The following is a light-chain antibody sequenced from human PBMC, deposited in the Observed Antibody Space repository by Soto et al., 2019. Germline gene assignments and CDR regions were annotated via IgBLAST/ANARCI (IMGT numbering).Light chain of an antibody. Sequence: EIVLTQSQGTLSLSPGDRATLSCRASQSISSSHLAWYQQKPGQAPRLLIFGASTRAAGIPDRFSGSGSGTDFTLTVSSLQSEDFAVYYCQQYNSWPLTFGGGTKVEIK. V-gene: IGKV3-20*01. CDR1: QSISSSH. CDR2: GAS. CDR3: QQYNSWPLT. J-gene: IGKJ4*01.